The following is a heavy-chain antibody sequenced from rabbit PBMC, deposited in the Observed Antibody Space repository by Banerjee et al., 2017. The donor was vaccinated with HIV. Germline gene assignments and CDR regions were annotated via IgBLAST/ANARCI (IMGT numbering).Heavy chain of an antibody. CDR3: ARASASSSAYYNL. V-gene: IGHV1S43*01. Sequence: QSLEESGGGLVKPGGTLTLTCKASGFDFSSNAMCWVRQAPGKGLEWIACIYNGDGSTWYASWVNGRFTISRSTSLNTVDLKMTSLTAADTATYFCARASASSSAYYNLWGQGTLVTVS. CDR2: IYNGDGST. D-gene: IGHD1-1*01. J-gene: IGHJ4*01. CDR1: GFDFSSNA.